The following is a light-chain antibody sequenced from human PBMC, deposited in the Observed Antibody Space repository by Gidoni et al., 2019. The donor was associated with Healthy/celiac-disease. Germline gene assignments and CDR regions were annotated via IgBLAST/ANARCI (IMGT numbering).Light chain of an antibody. CDR2: KDS. J-gene: IGLJ3*02. Sequence: SYELTQPPSVSVSPGQTARITCSGDELPKQYAYWYQQKPGTAPVLVIYKDSERTSGIPERFSGSSSGTTVTLTISGVQAEDEADYYCQSADSSGTWVFGGGTKLTVL. V-gene: IGLV3-25*03. CDR1: ELPKQY. CDR3: QSADSSGTWV.